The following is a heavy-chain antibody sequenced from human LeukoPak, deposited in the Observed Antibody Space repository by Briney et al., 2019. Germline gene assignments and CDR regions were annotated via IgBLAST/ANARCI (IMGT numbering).Heavy chain of an antibody. V-gene: IGHV3-72*01. CDR2: TRNKANSYTT. Sequence: GGSLRLSCATSGFTFSDHYMDWVRQAPGKRLEWVGRTRNKANSYTTEYAASVKGRFTVSRDDSKSSLYLQMNSLKTEDTAVYYCTRVLGGSYHGGFDYWGQGTLVTVSS. J-gene: IGHJ4*02. CDR1: GFTFSDHY. CDR3: TRVLGGSYHGGFDY. D-gene: IGHD1-26*01.